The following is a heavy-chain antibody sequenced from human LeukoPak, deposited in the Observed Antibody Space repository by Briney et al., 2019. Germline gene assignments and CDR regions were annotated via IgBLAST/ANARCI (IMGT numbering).Heavy chain of an antibody. Sequence: GGSLRLSCAASGFTVSSNYMSWVRQAPGKGLEWVSIIHSGGTTNYVDSVKGRFTISRDNSRNTLYLQMNSLRAEDTAVYYCASDCSSSCSPYYGMDVWGQGTTVTVSS. CDR1: GFTVSSNY. CDR2: IHSGGTT. D-gene: IGHD2-2*01. J-gene: IGHJ6*02. V-gene: IGHV3-53*01. CDR3: ASDCSSSCSPYYGMDV.